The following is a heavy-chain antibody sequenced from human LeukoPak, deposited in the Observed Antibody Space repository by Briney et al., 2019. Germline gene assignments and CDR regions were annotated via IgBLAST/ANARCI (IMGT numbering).Heavy chain of an antibody. CDR2: INPSGGST. CDR3: ARDLYGYSYAQFDY. V-gene: IGHV1-46*01. CDR1: GYIFTSYN. D-gene: IGHD5-18*01. Sequence: ASVKVSCKASGYIFTSYNMYWVRQAPGQGLEWMGIINPSGGSTSYAQKFQGRVTMTRDMSTSTVYMELSSLRSEDTAVYYCARDLYGYSYAQFDYWGQGTLVTVSS. J-gene: IGHJ4*02.